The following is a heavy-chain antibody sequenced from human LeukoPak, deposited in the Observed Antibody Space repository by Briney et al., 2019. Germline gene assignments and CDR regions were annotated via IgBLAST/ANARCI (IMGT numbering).Heavy chain of an antibody. D-gene: IGHD3-10*01. CDR2: IYHSGST. CDR3: ARDSVWFGSSVDY. CDR1: GGSISSGGYY. Sequence: PSQTLSLTCTVSGGSISSGGYYWSWIRQPPGKGLEWIGYIYHSGSTYYNPSLKSRVTISVDKSKNQFSLKLSSVTAADTAVYYCARDSVWFGSSVDYWGQGTLVTVSS. J-gene: IGHJ4*02. V-gene: IGHV4-30-2*01.